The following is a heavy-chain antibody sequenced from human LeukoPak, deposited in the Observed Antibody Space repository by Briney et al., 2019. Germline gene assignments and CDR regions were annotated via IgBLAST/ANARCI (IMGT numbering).Heavy chain of an antibody. J-gene: IGHJ5*02. D-gene: IGHD2-2*03. CDR3: ARVNLDKEHWFDP. CDR2: IIPIFGTA. V-gene: IGHV1-69*13. CDR1: GGTFSSYA. Sequence: GASVKVSCKASGGTFSSYAISWVRQAPGQGLEWMGGIIPIFGTANYAQKFQGRVTITADESTSTAYMELSSLRSEDTAVYYCARVNLDKEHWFDPWGQGTLVTVFS.